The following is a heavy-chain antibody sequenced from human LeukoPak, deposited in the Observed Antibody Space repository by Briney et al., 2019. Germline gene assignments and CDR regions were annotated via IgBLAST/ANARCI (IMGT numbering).Heavy chain of an antibody. D-gene: IGHD6-19*01. CDR3: ARGELQYSSGRYAVRVLDY. CDR1: GGSFSDYY. CDR2: IDHSGST. V-gene: IGHV4-34*01. J-gene: IGHJ4*02. Sequence: SETLSLTCAVCGGSFSDYYWSWIRQSPGKGLEWIGEIDHSGSTNYKASLKSRVTISVDTSKNQFSLKMRSVTATDTAVYYCARGELQYSSGRYAVRVLDYWGQGTLVTVSS.